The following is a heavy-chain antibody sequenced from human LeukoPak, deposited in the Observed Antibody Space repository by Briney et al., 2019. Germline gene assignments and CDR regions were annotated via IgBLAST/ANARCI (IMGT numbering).Heavy chain of an antibody. CDR2: IKQDGSEK. D-gene: IGHD4-11*01. Sequence: GGSLRLSCAASGFTFSDYWMSWVRQAPGKGLEWVANIKQDGSEKYYVDSVKGRFTISRDSAKNSLYLQMNSLRAEDTAVYYCAKDHTVTQTDWGQGTLVTVSS. CDR3: AKDHTVTQTD. V-gene: IGHV3-7*01. CDR1: GFTFSDYW. J-gene: IGHJ4*02.